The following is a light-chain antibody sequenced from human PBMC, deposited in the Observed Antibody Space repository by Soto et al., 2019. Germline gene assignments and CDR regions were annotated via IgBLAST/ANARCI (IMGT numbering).Light chain of an antibody. Sequence: DIQMTQSPSSMSASVGDSVTITCRASQNIGIYLNWYQQKPGEAHKLLIYGGSRLQSGVPSRFTGSGSVTDVTLSINSLHTEAAENYYFQQSKSVPWTFGLGTKVEI. J-gene: IGKJ1*01. V-gene: IGKV1-39*01. CDR1: QNIGIY. CDR3: QQSKSVPWT. CDR2: GGS.